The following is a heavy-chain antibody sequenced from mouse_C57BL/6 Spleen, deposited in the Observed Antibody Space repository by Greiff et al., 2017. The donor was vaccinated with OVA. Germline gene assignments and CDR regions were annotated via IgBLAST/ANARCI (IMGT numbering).Heavy chain of an antibody. J-gene: IGHJ2*01. CDR3: ARSPIYDGYYDY. V-gene: IGHV1-78*01. D-gene: IGHD2-3*01. Sequence: QVQLQESDAELVKPGASVKISCKVSGYTFTDHTIHWMKQRPEQGLEWIGYIYPRAGSTKYNAKFKGKATLTADKSSSTAYMQLNSLTSEDSAVYFCARSPIYDGYYDYWGQGTTLTVSS. CDR1: GYTFTDHT. CDR2: IYPRAGST.